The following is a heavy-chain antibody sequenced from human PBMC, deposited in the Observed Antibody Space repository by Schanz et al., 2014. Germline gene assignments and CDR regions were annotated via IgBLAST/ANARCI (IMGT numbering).Heavy chain of an antibody. CDR3: ARGGDPEDVFDI. V-gene: IGHV1-69*04. D-gene: IGHD5-12*01. Sequence: QGQLVQSGPEAKEPGSSMKVSCKASGGTFSTYPINWLRQAPGQGLEWMGRIIPIHGIVNYAQRFQNRVGNTADKSQSTAYRELSSVRSDDAAVYYCARGGDPEDVFDIWGQGTTLTVSS. CDR1: GGTFSTYP. J-gene: IGHJ3*02. CDR2: IIPIHGIV.